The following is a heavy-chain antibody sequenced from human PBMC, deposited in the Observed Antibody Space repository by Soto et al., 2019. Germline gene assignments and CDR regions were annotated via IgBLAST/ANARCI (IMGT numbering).Heavy chain of an antibody. Sequence: QVQLQESGPGLVKPSETLSLTCTVSGGSINNHYWSWIRQPPGQGLEWIGYIYYSGSTNYNPSLKSRVNMSVDTSKYQFSLKLSSLTAADTAIYYCARANWFFDYWGQGTLVTVSS. CDR3: ARANWFFDY. D-gene: IGHD7-27*01. J-gene: IGHJ4*02. CDR1: GGSINNHY. CDR2: IYYSGST. V-gene: IGHV4-59*11.